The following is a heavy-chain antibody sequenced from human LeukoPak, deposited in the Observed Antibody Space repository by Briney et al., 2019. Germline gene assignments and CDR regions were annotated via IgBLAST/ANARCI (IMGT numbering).Heavy chain of an antibody. V-gene: IGHV4-38-2*01. CDR1: GYSISSGYY. Sequence: SETLSLTCGVSGYSISSGYYWVWIRQPPGKGLEWIGRIYHSGKSYYNPSLKSRVTMSVNTSRNQFSLKLSSVTAADTAVYYCARNPCDWYDVRNNWFDPWVQGILVTVSS. J-gene: IGHJ5*02. D-gene: IGHD1-1*01. CDR2: IYHSGKS. CDR3: ARNPCDWYDVRNNWFDP.